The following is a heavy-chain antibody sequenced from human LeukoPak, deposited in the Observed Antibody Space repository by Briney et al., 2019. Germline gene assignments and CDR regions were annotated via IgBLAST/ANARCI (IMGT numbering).Heavy chain of an antibody. Sequence: CGSLTLSCAVSGFTFSESWMHWVRQPPGKGLVWVSRINNDGSFTKYADSVKGRFTIYRDNAKNTLSLEMNSLRAEDTAVYYCARVSGPGMNEYFYLWGQGTLVTVSS. V-gene: IGHV3-74*01. D-gene: IGHD3-10*01. CDR1: GFTFSESW. J-gene: IGHJ1*01. CDR2: INNDGSFT. CDR3: ARVSGPGMNEYFYL.